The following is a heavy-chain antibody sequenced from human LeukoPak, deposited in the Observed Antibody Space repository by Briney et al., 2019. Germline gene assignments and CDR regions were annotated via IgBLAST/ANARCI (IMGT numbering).Heavy chain of an antibody. D-gene: IGHD2-15*01. Sequence: GESLKISCKGSGYSFTSYWIGWVRQMPGKGLEWMGIIYPGDSDTRYSPSFQGQVTISADKSISTAYLQWSSLKASDTAMYYCARGWPYCSGGSCYSQFDPWGQGTLVTVSS. V-gene: IGHV5-51*01. CDR3: ARGWPYCSGGSCYSQFDP. CDR2: IYPGDSDT. CDR1: GYSFTSYW. J-gene: IGHJ5*02.